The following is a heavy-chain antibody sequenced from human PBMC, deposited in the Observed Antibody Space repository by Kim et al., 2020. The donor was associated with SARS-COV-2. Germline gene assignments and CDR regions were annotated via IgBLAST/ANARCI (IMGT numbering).Heavy chain of an antibody. J-gene: IGHJ4*02. V-gene: IGHV3-48*02. D-gene: IGHD3-3*01. Sequence: KGRFTSSRGNAKNSLYLQMNSLRDEDTAVYYCARDPTYDFWSGYSRSFDYWGQGTLVTVSS. CDR3: ARDPTYDFWSGYSRSFDY.